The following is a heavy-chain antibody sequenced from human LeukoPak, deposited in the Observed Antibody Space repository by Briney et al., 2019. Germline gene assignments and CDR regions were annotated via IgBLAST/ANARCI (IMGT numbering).Heavy chain of an antibody. D-gene: IGHD5-18*01. CDR3: VRRIPSGYSYGFDY. J-gene: IGHJ4*02. CDR1: GYPFTTYG. CDR2: IYPGDSDV. Sequence: GESLKISCKGSGYPFTTYGIGWVRLLPGKGLEWMGIIYPGDSDVRYSPSFQGQVTISADKSISTAHLQWSSLKASDTAMYYCVRRIPSGYSYGFDYWGQGTLVTVSS. V-gene: IGHV5-51*01.